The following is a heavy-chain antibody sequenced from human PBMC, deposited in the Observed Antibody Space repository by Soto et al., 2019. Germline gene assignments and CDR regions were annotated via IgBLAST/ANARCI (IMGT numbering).Heavy chain of an antibody. Sequence: QVQLVESGGGVVQPGRSLRLSCAASGFTFSNYYMHWVRQAPGRGLEWLAGMWYDGSSSYSGDSVKDRFTISRDDSKSTLYLEMKSQGVEDTAMYYCAKAFCRGGTWYFDYWGQGTLVTVSS. J-gene: IGHJ4*02. CDR3: AKAFCRGGTWYFDY. CDR2: MWYDGSSS. D-gene: IGHD3-16*01. CDR1: GFTFSNYY. V-gene: IGHV3-33*06.